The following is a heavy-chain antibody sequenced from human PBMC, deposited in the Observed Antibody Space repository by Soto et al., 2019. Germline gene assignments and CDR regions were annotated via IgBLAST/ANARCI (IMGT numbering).Heavy chain of an antibody. V-gene: IGHV4-34*01. CDR2: INPVGST. CDR3: ARGGGSYGRAFDI. CDR1: GGSFSGYY. Sequence: LSLTCAVFGGSFSGYYWSWIRQPPGKGPEWIGEINPVGSTNYNPSPKSRITISLGTSNNPFSLQLNSVTAADTAVYYCARGGGSYGRAFDIWGQGTLVTVSS. D-gene: IGHD1-26*01. J-gene: IGHJ3*02.